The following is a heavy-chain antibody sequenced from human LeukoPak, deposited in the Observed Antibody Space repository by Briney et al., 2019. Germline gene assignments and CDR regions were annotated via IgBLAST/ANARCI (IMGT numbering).Heavy chain of an antibody. V-gene: IGHV3-9*01. CDR1: GFTFDDYA. Sequence: AGGSLRLSCAASGFTFDDYAMYWVRQAPGKGLEWVSGVTWNSASIDYAVSVKGRFTVSRDNARNSLYLQMNSLRSEDTALYYCARGRSLKQWMVRSGAEYFDYWGQGALVTVSS. D-gene: IGHD6-19*01. J-gene: IGHJ4*02. CDR2: VTWNSASI. CDR3: ARGRSLKQWMVRSGAEYFDY.